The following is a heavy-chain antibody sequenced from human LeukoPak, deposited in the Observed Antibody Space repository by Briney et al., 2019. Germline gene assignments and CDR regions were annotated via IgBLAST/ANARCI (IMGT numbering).Heavy chain of an antibody. CDR2: IYSGGST. CDR1: ELTVRCNY. CDR3: ARDSRLN. Sequence: GGSLRLSLEAAELTVRCNYISWVRQAPGKGLEWVSVIYSGGSTYYADSVKGRFTISRDNSKNTLYLQMNSLRAEDTALYYCARDSRLNSGQGTLVTVSS. V-gene: IGHV3-53*01. J-gene: IGHJ4*02.